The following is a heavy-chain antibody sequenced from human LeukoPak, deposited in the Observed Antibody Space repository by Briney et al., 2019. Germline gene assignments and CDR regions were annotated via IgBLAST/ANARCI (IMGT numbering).Heavy chain of an antibody. CDR2: ISAYNGNT. J-gene: IGHJ6*02. CDR1: GYTFTSYG. D-gene: IGHD3-10*02. V-gene: IGHV1-18*01. Sequence: ASVKVSCKASGYTFTSYGISWVRQAPGQGPEWMGWISAYNGNTNYAQKLQGRVTMTTDTSTSTAYMELRSLRSDDTAVYYCARDNVFAYYYYGMDVWGQGTTVTVSS. CDR3: ARDNVFAYYYYGMDV.